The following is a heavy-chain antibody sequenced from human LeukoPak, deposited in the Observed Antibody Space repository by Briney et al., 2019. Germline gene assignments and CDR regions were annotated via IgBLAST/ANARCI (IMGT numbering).Heavy chain of an antibody. J-gene: IGHJ3*02. CDR1: GFTFSSFA. CDR3: AKDHIGSGWFDAFDI. Sequence: GVSLRLSCAASGFTFSSFAMSWVRQAPGKGLEWVSAISGSGGSTYYADSVKGRFTISRDNSKNTLYLQMNSLRAEDTAVYYCAKDHIGSGWFDAFDIWGQGTMVTVSS. D-gene: IGHD6-19*01. CDR2: ISGSGGST. V-gene: IGHV3-23*01.